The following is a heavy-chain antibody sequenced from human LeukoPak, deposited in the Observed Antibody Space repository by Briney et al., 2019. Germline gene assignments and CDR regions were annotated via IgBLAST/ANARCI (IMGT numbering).Heavy chain of an antibody. Sequence: PSETLSLTCAVYGGSFSGYYWSWIRQPPGKGLEWIGEINHSGSTNYNPSLKSRVTISVDTSKNQFSLKLSSVTAADTAVYYCATWISSGLLFWGQGTLVTVSS. CDR1: GGSFSGYY. V-gene: IGHV4-34*01. CDR3: ATWISSGLLF. CDR2: INHSGST. J-gene: IGHJ4*02. D-gene: IGHD6-19*01.